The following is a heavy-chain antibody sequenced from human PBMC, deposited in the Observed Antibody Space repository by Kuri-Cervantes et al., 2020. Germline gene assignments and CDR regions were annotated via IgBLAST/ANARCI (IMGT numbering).Heavy chain of an antibody. Sequence: GGSLRLSCAASGLTISSDWMHWVRQVPGKGLVWVSRINSDGSSTNYADSVKGRFTISRDISKNTLYLQMNSLRAEDTALYYCAREYYGDYYWGQGTQVTVSS. V-gene: IGHV3-74*01. J-gene: IGHJ4*02. CDR1: GLTISSDW. D-gene: IGHD4-17*01. CDR2: INSDGSST. CDR3: AREYYGDYY.